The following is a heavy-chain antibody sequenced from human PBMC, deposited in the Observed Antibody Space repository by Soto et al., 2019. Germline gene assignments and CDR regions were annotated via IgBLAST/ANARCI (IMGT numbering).Heavy chain of an antibody. CDR1: GFTFSSHG. J-gene: IGHJ4*02. D-gene: IGHD3-10*01. CDR2: IWFDGSTK. Sequence: GGSLRLSCAASGFTFSSHGMHWVRQAPGKGLEWVAIIWFDGSTKYYADSVKGRFIISRDNSKNTLFLQMNSLRDEDTAVYYCARDFRDLFFDYWGQGTLVTVSS. CDR3: ARDFRDLFFDY. V-gene: IGHV3-33*01.